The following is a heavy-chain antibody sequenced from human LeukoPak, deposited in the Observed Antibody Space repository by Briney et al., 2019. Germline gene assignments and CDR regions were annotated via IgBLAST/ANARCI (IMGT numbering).Heavy chain of an antibody. Sequence: GGSLRLSCAASGFTFRNAWMTWVRQAPGEGLEWVGRIKRKTDGGKTDYAAPVKGRFTISRDDSKNTLYLQMNSLKTEDTAVYNCTTTAAGRFDYWGQGTLVTVSS. CDR3: TTTAAGRFDY. CDR1: GFTFRNAW. D-gene: IGHD6-13*01. J-gene: IGHJ4*02. CDR2: IKRKTDGGKT. V-gene: IGHV3-15*01.